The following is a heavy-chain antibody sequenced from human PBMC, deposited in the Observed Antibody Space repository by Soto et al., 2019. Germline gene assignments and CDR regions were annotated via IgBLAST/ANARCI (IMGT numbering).Heavy chain of an antibody. V-gene: IGHV3-23*01. D-gene: IGHD1-7*01. CDR2: ISNSFSDGNT. CDR3: AKVFSPELGNYFDH. Sequence: EVQLLESGGGLVQPGGSLRLSCAASGFTFSTYAMNWVRQAPGKGLEWVSAISNSFSDGNTHYADSVKGRFTITRDNDKNTVFLKMNSLRAEDTVVYYCAKVFSPELGNYFDHGGQGTLVTVSS. J-gene: IGHJ4*02. CDR1: GFTFSTYA.